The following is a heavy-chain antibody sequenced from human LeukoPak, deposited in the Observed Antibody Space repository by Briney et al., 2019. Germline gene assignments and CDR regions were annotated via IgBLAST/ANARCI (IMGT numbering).Heavy chain of an antibody. Sequence: GGSLRLSCAASGFTFNTYAMTWVRQAPGKGLEWVSCSSGKTGTTYYADSVKGRFIISRDSSKTTLYLQMNSLRAEDTAVYYCAKINSRDGYDYDSFDYWGQGTLVTVSS. CDR1: GFTFNTYA. V-gene: IGHV3-23*01. CDR3: AKINSRDGYDYDSFDY. J-gene: IGHJ4*02. CDR2: SSGKTGTT. D-gene: IGHD5-24*01.